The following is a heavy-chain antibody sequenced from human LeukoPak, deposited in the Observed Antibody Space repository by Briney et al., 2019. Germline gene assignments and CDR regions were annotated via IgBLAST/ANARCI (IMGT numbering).Heavy chain of an antibody. Sequence: ASVKVSCKASGYSLTSFDINWVRQGSGQGLEWMGWMNPKRGNTGYAPTFQGRVTITRDTSIDTAFVELSSLRPDDTAVYYCARGGSSSSYYNNYGMDVWGQGTTITVSS. D-gene: IGHD6-13*01. V-gene: IGHV1-8*01. CDR2: MNPKRGNT. CDR3: ARGGSSSSYYNNYGMDV. CDR1: GYSLTSFD. J-gene: IGHJ6*02.